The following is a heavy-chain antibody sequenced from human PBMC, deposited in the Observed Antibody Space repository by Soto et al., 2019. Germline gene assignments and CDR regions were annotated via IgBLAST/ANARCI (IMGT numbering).Heavy chain of an antibody. Sequence: VQLLESGGGLVQPGGSLRLSCAASGFIFRDYAMNWVRQAPGKGLERVSDISGSGDSARYADSVKGRFTISRDNSRNTLYLQINSLRVDDTAVYYCGKERRGSGWSVCNFWGQGTLVTVSS. CDR1: GFIFRDYA. V-gene: IGHV3-23*01. D-gene: IGHD6-19*01. CDR2: ISGSGDSA. J-gene: IGHJ4*02. CDR3: GKERRGSGWSVCNF.